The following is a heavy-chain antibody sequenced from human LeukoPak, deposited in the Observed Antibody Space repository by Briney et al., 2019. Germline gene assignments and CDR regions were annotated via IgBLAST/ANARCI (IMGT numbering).Heavy chain of an antibody. D-gene: IGHD6-19*01. CDR3: ARDDHGIAVAGTDYYYYGMDV. J-gene: IGHJ6*02. CDR1: GYTFTSYG. CDR2: ISAYNGNT. V-gene: IGHV1-18*01. Sequence: ASVKVSCKASGYTFTSYGISWVRQAPGQGLEWMGWISAYNGNTNYAQKLQGRVTMTTDTSTSTAYMELRSLRSDDTAVHYCARDDHGIAVAGTDYYYYGMDVWGQGTTVTVSS.